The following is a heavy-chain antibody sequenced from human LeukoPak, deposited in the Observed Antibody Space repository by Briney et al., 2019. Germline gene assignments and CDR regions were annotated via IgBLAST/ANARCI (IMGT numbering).Heavy chain of an antibody. J-gene: IGHJ4*02. CDR3: AKLVLDCSSTSCYTDDY. D-gene: IGHD2-2*02. V-gene: IGHV3-30*18. CDR1: GFTFGSYG. Sequence: GGSLRLSCAASGFTFGSYGMHWVRQAPGKGLEWVAVISYDGSNKYYADSVKGRFTISRDNSKNTLYLQMNSLRAEDTAVYYCAKLVLDCSSTSCYTDDYWGQGTLVTVSS. CDR2: ISYDGSNK.